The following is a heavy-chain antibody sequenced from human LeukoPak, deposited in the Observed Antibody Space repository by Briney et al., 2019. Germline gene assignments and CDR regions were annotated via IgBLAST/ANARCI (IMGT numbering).Heavy chain of an antibody. D-gene: IGHD3-16*01. CDR2: IRHDGSIK. Sequence: PGGSLRPSCAASGFIFSTYGMYWVRQAPGKGLEWVAFIRHDGSIKNYADSVKGRSTIYRDNSKNTLYLQMNSLRAEDTAVYYCAKDSLADIDYWGQGTLVTVSS. CDR3: AKDSLADIDY. J-gene: IGHJ4*02. V-gene: IGHV3-30*02. CDR1: GFIFSTYG.